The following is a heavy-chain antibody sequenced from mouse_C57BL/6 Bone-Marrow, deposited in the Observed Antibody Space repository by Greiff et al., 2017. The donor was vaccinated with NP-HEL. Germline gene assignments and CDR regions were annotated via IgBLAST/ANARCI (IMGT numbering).Heavy chain of an antibody. J-gene: IGHJ3*01. D-gene: IGHD1-1*01. V-gene: IGHV1-47*01. Sequence: VQVVESGAELVKPGASVKMSCKASGYTFTTYPIEWMKQNHGKSLEWIGNFHPYNDDTKYNEKFKGKATLTVEKSSSTVYLELSRLTSDDSAVYYCARRGYGSSYAFAYWGQGTLVTVSA. CDR2: FHPYNDDT. CDR1: GYTFTTYP. CDR3: ARRGYGSSYAFAY.